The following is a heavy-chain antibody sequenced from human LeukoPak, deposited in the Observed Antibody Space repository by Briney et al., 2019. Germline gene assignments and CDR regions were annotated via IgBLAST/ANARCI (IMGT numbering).Heavy chain of an antibody. V-gene: IGHV4-38-2*01. D-gene: IGHD3-22*01. J-gene: IGHJ4*02. CDR2: IYHSGST. CDR3: ARITMIVVVSPLGSFDY. Sequence: GSLRLSCAASGFTFSSYAMSWVRQAPGKGLEWIGSIYHSGSTYYNPSLKSRVTISVDTSKNQFSLKLSSVTAADTAVYYCARITMIVVVSPLGSFDYWGQGTLVTVSS. CDR1: GFTFSSYA.